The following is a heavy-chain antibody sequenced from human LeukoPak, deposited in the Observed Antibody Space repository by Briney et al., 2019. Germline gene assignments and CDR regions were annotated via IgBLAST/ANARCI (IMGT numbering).Heavy chain of an antibody. CDR3: ARGRVYSNYYYYYGMDV. J-gene: IGHJ6*02. Sequence: SETLSLTCAVYGGSFSGYYWSWIRQPPGKGLEWIGEINHSGSTNYNPSLKSRVTISVDTPKNQFSLKLSSVTAADTAVYYCARGRVYSNYYYYYGMDVWGQGTTVTVSS. V-gene: IGHV4-34*01. CDR1: GGSFSGYY. D-gene: IGHD4-11*01. CDR2: INHSGST.